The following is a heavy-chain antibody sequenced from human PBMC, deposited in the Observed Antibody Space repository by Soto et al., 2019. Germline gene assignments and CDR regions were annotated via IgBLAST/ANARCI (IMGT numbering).Heavy chain of an antibody. V-gene: IGHV1-18*01. J-gene: IGHJ3*02. D-gene: IGHD3-10*01. Sequence: QVQLVQSGAEVKQPGASVKVSCKASGYTFTSYGISWVRQAPGQGLEWMGWISAYNGNTNYAQKLQGRVTMTTDTSTSTAYMELRSLRSDDTAVYYCARDVPLPYGSGSHDAFDIWGQGTMVTVSS. CDR3: ARDVPLPYGSGSHDAFDI. CDR2: ISAYNGNT. CDR1: GYTFTSYG.